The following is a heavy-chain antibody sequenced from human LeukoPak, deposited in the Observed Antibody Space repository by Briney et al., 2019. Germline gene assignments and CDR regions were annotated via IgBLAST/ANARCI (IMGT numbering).Heavy chain of an antibody. CDR1: GFTFSSYG. J-gene: IGHJ4*02. D-gene: IGHD1-26*01. CDR2: ISGSGGST. V-gene: IGHV3-23*01. CDR3: AKDRWELLYYFDY. Sequence: GGSLRLSCAASGFTFSSYGMHWVRQAPGKGLEWGSAISGSGGSTYYADSVKGRFTISRDNSKNTLYLQMNSLRAEDTAVYYCAKDRWELLYYFDYWGQGTLVTVSS.